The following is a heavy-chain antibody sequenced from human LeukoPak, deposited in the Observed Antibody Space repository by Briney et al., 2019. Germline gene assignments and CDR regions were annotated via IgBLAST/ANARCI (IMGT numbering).Heavy chain of an antibody. J-gene: IGHJ4*02. D-gene: IGHD3-10*01. Sequence: GGSLRLSCAASGFTFSSYSMNWVRQAPGKGLEWVSYISSSSSTIYYADSVKGRFTISRDNSKNTLYLQMNSLRAEDTAVYYCARDGGSGPFDYWGQGTLVTVSS. CDR1: GFTFSSYS. CDR2: ISSSSSTI. V-gene: IGHV3-48*01. CDR3: ARDGGSGPFDY.